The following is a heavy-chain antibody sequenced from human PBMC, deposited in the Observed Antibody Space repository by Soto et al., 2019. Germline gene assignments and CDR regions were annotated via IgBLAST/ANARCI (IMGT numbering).Heavy chain of an antibody. D-gene: IGHD5-12*01. J-gene: IGHJ3*02. CDR3: ARYSPRSYSGYAYDAFDI. Sequence: ASVKVSCEASGYTFNGYYMHWDRQAPGQGLEWMGWINPNSVGTIYAQKIQGWVTMTRDTSISTAYMELSRLRSDDTAVYYCARYSPRSYSGYAYDAFDIWGQGTMFTVSS. CDR1: GYTFNGYY. CDR2: INPNSVGT. V-gene: IGHV1-2*04.